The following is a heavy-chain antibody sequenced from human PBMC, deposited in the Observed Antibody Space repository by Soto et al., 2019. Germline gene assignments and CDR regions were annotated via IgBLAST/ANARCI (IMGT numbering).Heavy chain of an antibody. J-gene: IGHJ4*02. V-gene: IGHV1-24*01. D-gene: IGHD6-13*01. CDR2: FHPEDGET. Sequence: QVQLVQSGAEVKKPGASVKVSCKVSGYTLTELSMHWVRQVPGKGLEWMGGFHPEDGETIYAQKFQGRVTMTEDTSTDTAYMELSSLRSEDTAVYYCASYFGSSWYPAFEYWGQGTLVTVSS. CDR3: ASYFGSSWYPAFEY. CDR1: GYTLTELS.